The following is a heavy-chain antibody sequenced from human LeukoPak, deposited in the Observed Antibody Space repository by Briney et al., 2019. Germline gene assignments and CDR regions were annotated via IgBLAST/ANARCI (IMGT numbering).Heavy chain of an antibody. D-gene: IGHD4-17*01. J-gene: IGHJ3*02. V-gene: IGHV4-59*01. CDR2: IYYSGST. CDR1: GGSISSYY. Sequence: SETLSLTCTVSGGSISSYYWSWIRQPPGKGLEWIGYIYYSGSTNYNPSLKSRVAISVDTSKTQFSLKLSSVTAADTAVYYCARDDYGDYVRAFDIWGQGTMVTVSS. CDR3: ARDDYGDYVRAFDI.